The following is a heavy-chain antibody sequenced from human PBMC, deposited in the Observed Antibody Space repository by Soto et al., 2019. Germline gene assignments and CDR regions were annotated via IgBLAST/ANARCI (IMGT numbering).Heavy chain of an antibody. D-gene: IGHD2-2*01. CDR1: GYTFTGYY. Sequence: ASVKVSCKASGYTFTGYYMHWVRQAPGQGLEWMGWINPNSGGTNYAQKFQGWVTMTRDTSISTAYMELSRLRSDDTAVYYCARDQYCSSTSCYAFDIWGKGTMVTVSS. CDR3: ARDQYCSSTSCYAFDI. J-gene: IGHJ3*02. V-gene: IGHV1-2*04. CDR2: INPNSGGT.